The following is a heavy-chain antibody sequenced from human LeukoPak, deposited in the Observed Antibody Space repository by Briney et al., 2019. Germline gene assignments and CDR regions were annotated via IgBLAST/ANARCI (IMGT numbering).Heavy chain of an antibody. CDR3: AKGYSSGWRDAFDI. J-gene: IGHJ3*02. CDR2: ISSSSTTI. V-gene: IGHV3-48*04. D-gene: IGHD6-19*01. CDR1: GFTFNSYS. Sequence: GGSLRLSCAASGFTFNSYSMNWVRQAPGKGLEWVSYISSSSTTIYYADSVKGRFTISRDNTKNSLYLQMNSLRTEDTAFYYCAKGYSSGWRDAFDIWGQGTMVTVSS.